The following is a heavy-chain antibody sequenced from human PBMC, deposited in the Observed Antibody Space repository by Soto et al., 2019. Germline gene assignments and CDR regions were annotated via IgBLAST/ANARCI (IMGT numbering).Heavy chain of an antibody. J-gene: IGHJ4*02. D-gene: IGHD2-2*01. V-gene: IGHV4-34*01. CDR3: ASACSSTSCYHPMGY. CDR1: GGSFSGYY. Sequence: QVQLQQWGAGLLKPSETLSLTCAVYGGSFSGYYWSWIRQPPGKGLEWIGEINHSGSTNYNPSLNSRVTISVDTSKNQFSLKLSSVTAADTAVYYCASACSSTSCYHPMGYWGQGTLVTVSS. CDR2: INHSGST.